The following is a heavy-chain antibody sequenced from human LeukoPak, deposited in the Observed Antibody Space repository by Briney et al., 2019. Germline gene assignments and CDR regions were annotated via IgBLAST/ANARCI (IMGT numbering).Heavy chain of an antibody. V-gene: IGHV4-61*08. Sequence: SETLSLTCTVSGGSISSGDYYWTWIRQPPGKGLEWIGYIYYSGSTNYNPSLKSRVTISVDTSKNQFSLKLSSVTAADTAVYYCARQPWYNWNSVPYYYYYMDVWGKGTTVTVSS. CDR2: IYYSGST. CDR3: ARQPWYNWNSVPYYYYYMDV. CDR1: GGSISSGDYY. D-gene: IGHD1-1*01. J-gene: IGHJ6*03.